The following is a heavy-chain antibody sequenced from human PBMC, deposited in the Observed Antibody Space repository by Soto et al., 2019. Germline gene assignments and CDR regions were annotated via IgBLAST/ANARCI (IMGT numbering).Heavy chain of an antibody. Sequence: QVQLQESGPGLVKPSETLSLTCTVTGGSISSYYWSWIRQPPGKGLEWIGYIYYSGSTNNNPSLKSRVTLSVDPSKNQFSLKLSSVTAADTAVYYCARHGYCSSSSCYAYYFYGMDVWGQGTTVTVSS. D-gene: IGHD2-2*03. CDR1: GGSISSYY. V-gene: IGHV4-59*08. CDR3: ARHGYCSSSSCYAYYFYGMDV. CDR2: IYYSGST. J-gene: IGHJ6*02.